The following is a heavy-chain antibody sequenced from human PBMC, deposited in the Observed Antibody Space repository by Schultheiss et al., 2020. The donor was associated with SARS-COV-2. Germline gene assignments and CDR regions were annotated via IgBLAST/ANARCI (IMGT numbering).Heavy chain of an antibody. J-gene: IGHJ1*01. CDR2: INHRGSS. CDR1: GGPFSHYA. CDR3: TRGAPGY. Sequence: SQTLSLTCAVYGGPFSHYAWSWVRQSPGKGLEWIGDINHRGSSNYNPSHRSRVTNSVDTSKNQFSLKLNSVTAADTAVYYCTRGAPGYWGQGTLVTVSS. V-gene: IGHV4-34*01.